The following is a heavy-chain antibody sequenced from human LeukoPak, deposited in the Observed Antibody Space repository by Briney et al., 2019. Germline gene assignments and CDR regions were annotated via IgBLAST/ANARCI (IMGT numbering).Heavy chain of an antibody. CDR1: GYSISSGYY. V-gene: IGHV4-38-2*02. D-gene: IGHD6-6*01. Sequence: SETLSLTCTVSGYSISSGYYWGWIRQPPGKGLEWIGSIYHSGSTYYNPSLKSRVTISVDTSKNQFSLKLSSVTAADTAVYYCARGRGIAARTLFDYWGQGTLVTVSS. CDR2: IYHSGST. CDR3: ARGRGIAARTLFDY. J-gene: IGHJ4*02.